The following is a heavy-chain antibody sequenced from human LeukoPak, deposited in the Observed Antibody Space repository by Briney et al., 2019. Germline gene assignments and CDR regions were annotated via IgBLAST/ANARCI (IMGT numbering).Heavy chain of an antibody. CDR2: ISWNSGSI. D-gene: IGHD1-26*01. J-gene: IGHJ4*02. CDR3: AKDIYSGSLWHFDH. V-gene: IGHV3-9*01. Sequence: GRSLRLSCAASGFTFDDYAMHWVRQAPGKGLEWVSGISWNSGSIGYADSVKGRFTISRDNAKNSLYLQMNSLRAEDTALYYCAKDIYSGSLWHFDHWGQGTLVTVSS. CDR1: GFTFDDYA.